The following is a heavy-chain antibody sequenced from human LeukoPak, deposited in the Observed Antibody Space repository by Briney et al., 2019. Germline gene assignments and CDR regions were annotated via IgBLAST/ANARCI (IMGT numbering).Heavy chain of an antibody. CDR1: GFTLSSYG. CDR3: AKLSRPLWFGETNPDY. J-gene: IGHJ4*02. D-gene: IGHD3-10*01. Sequence: PGGSLRLSCAASGFTLSSYGMHWVRQAPGKGLEWVAVISYDGSNKYYADSVKGRFTISRDNSKNTLYLQMNSLRAEDTAVYYCAKLSRPLWFGETNPDYWGQGTLVTVSS. CDR2: ISYDGSNK. V-gene: IGHV3-30*18.